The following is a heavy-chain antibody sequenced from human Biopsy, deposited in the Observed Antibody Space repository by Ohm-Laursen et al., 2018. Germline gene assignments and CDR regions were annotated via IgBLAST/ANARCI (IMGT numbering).Heavy chain of an antibody. J-gene: IGHJ6*02. CDR2: INPTGGTT. CDR1: GYSFTKYY. CDR3: ARDETGSSVFGPFYYGMDV. Sequence: ASVKASRKASGYSFTKYYINWVRHAPGQGLEWMGIINPTGGTTSYAEKFQGRVTLTRDTSTGTVYLELNSLIYEDTALYYCARDETGSSVFGPFYYGMDVWGQGTTVTVSS. V-gene: IGHV1-46*01. D-gene: IGHD3-9*01.